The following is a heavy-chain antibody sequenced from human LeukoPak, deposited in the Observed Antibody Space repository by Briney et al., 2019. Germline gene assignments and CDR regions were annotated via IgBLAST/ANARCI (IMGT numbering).Heavy chain of an antibody. Sequence: GESLKISCKGSGYTFTNYWIAWVRQMPGKGLEWMGIIFPDDSDTTYDPSLQGQVTISADRSISTAYLQWSSLKASDTAIYYCARLITDYYYYMDVWGKGTTVTVSS. CDR3: ARLITDYYYYMDV. CDR2: IFPDDSDT. CDR1: GYTFTNYW. D-gene: IGHD3-16*01. V-gene: IGHV5-51*01. J-gene: IGHJ6*03.